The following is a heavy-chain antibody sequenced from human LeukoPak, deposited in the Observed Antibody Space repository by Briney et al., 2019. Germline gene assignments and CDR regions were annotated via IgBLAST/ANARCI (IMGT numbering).Heavy chain of an antibody. D-gene: IGHD1-1*01. CDR3: ARGIGLERRYFQFDY. Sequence: PGGSLRLSCVASGFTFSSYEMNWVRQVPGKALECVSYIDFGGRIINYADHVKGRFTISRDNAKNSVYLQMNSLRAEDTAVYYCARGIGLERRYFQFDYWGQGILVTVSS. CDR2: IDFGGRII. CDR1: GFTFSSYE. J-gene: IGHJ4*02. V-gene: IGHV3-48*03.